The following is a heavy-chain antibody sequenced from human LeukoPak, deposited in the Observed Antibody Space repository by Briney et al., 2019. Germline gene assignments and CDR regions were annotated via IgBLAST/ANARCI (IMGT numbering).Heavy chain of an antibody. V-gene: IGHV4-59*08. CDR1: GASISSYY. Sequence: SETLSLTCTVSGASISSYYWSWIRQPPGKGLEWIGYMYNSGDTNYNPSLKSRVTISVDASKNQFSLKLTSVTAADTAVYYCARGLWGDYGDYGLSPYYFDYWGQGTLVTVSS. D-gene: IGHD4-17*01. J-gene: IGHJ4*02. CDR3: ARGLWGDYGDYGLSPYYFDY. CDR2: MYNSGDT.